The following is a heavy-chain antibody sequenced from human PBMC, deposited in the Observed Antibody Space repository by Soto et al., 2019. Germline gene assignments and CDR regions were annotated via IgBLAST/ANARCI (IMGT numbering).Heavy chain of an antibody. CDR3: ATESGYYNNYYYYMDV. CDR1: GYTFTSYG. Sequence: QVQLVQSGAEVNKPGASVKVSCKPSGYTFTSYGITWARQAPGQGLEWMGWVSSYNGNTNHAQKLQGRVTMTAATTTTTAYMERRSLRSDDTAVYYCATESGYYNNYYYYMDVWGNGTTVTVSS. J-gene: IGHJ6*03. CDR2: VSSYNGNT. D-gene: IGHD3-3*01. V-gene: IGHV1-18*01.